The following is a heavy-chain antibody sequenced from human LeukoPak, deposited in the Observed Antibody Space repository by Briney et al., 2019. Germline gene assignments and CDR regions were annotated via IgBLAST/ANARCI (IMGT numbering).Heavy chain of an antibody. CDR1: EFTFNNYN. V-gene: IGHV3-48*01. D-gene: IGHD6-13*01. CDR3: ASGLAAAGRGY. CDR2: ISSSSGTI. J-gene: IGHJ4*02. Sequence: GGSLRLSCPASEFTFNNYNMNWFRQAPGKGLEGVSFISSSSGTIHYADSVKGRFTISRDNAKNSLYLQMNSLRAEDTAVYYCASGLAAAGRGYWGQGTLVTVSS.